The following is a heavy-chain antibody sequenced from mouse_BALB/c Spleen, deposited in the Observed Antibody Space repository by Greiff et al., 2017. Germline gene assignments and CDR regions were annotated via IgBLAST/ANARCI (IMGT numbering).Heavy chain of an antibody. V-gene: IGHV5-17*02. CDR1: GFTFSSFG. J-gene: IGHJ2*01. Sequence: EVQLVESGGGLVQPGGSRKLSCAASGFTFSSFGMHWVRQAPEKGLEWVAYISSGSSTIYYADTVKGRFTISRDNPKNTLFLQMTSLRSEDTAMYYCARSGLGLDYWGQGTTLTVSS. D-gene: IGHD4-1*01. CDR2: ISSGSSTI. CDR3: ARSGLGLDY.